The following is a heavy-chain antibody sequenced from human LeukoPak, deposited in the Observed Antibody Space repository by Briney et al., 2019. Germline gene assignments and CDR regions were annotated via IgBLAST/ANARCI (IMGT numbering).Heavy chain of an antibody. CDR2: INTDGSST. Sequence: GGSLRLSCAASGFTFSSYWMHWVRQAPGKGLVWVSRINTDGSSTSYADSVKGRFTISRDNAKNTLYLQMNSLRREDTAVYYCAKGGPPTGASPRPWDFNYWGQGTLVTVSS. CDR1: GFTFSSYW. D-gene: IGHD1-26*01. CDR3: AKGGPPTGASPRPWDFNY. J-gene: IGHJ4*02. V-gene: IGHV3-74*01.